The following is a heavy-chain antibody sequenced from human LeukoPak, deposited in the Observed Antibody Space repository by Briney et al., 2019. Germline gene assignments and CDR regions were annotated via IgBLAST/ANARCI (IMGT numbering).Heavy chain of an antibody. V-gene: IGHV3-33*01. J-gene: IGHJ4*02. CDR2: IWYDGSNK. Sequence: SLRLSCAASGFXFSSYGIHWVRQAPGKGLEWVAVIWYDGSNKYYADSVKGRFTISRDNSKNTLYLQMNSLRAEDTAVYYCARDGPQSYYDILTGYYQGPFDYWGQGTLVTVSS. CDR3: ARDGPQSYYDILTGYYQGPFDY. CDR1: GFXFSSYG. D-gene: IGHD3-9*01.